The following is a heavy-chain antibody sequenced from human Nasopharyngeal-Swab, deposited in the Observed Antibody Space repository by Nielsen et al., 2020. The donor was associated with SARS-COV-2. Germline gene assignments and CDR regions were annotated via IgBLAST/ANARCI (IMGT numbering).Heavy chain of an antibody. CDR1: GLTFSSYG. CDR2: IYSGGSST. V-gene: IGHV3-23*03. CDR3: AKGLSGYCSGGSCYPDY. D-gene: IGHD2-15*01. J-gene: IGHJ4*02. Sequence: GESLKISCAASGLTFSSYGMSWVRQAPGKGLEWVSAIYSGGSSTYYADSVKGRFTISRDNSKNTLYLQMNSLRAEDTAVYYCAKGLSGYCSGGSCYPDYWGREPWSPSPQ.